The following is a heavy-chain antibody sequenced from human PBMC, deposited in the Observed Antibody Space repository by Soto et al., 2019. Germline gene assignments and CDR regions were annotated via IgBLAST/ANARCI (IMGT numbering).Heavy chain of an antibody. D-gene: IGHD3-3*01. Sequence: SETLYLTCTVSGGSISSYYWSWIRQPPGKGLEWIGYIYYSGSTNYNPSLKSRVTISVDTSKNQFSLKLSSVTAADTAVYYCARTLRFLEWLGRSRDYYYYMDVWGKGTTVTVSS. CDR1: GGSISSYY. J-gene: IGHJ6*03. CDR3: ARTLRFLEWLGRSRDYYYYMDV. CDR2: IYYSGST. V-gene: IGHV4-59*08.